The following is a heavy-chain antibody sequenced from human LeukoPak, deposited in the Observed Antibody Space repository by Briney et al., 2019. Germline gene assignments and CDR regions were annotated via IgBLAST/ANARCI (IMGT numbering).Heavy chain of an antibody. CDR1: GFTFSSYA. Sequence: PGRSLRLSCAASGFTFSSYAMHWVRQAPGKGLEWVAVISYDGSNKYYADSVKGRFTISRDNSKNTLYLQMNSLRAEDTAVYYCAKDYYIVTMVRGVPDYWGQGTLVTVSS. CDR2: ISYDGSNK. V-gene: IGHV3-30-3*01. CDR3: AKDYYIVTMVRGVPDY. D-gene: IGHD3-10*01. J-gene: IGHJ4*02.